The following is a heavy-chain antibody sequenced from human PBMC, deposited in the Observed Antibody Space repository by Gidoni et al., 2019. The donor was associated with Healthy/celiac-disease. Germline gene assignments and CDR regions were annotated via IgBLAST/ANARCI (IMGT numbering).Heavy chain of an antibody. CDR3: AREISPGIAAAVRSAWYFDL. V-gene: IGHV3-7*01. D-gene: IGHD6-13*01. CDR2: IKQDGIDK. CDR1: GFTVSSYW. J-gene: IGHJ2*01. Sequence: EVQLVESGGGWVQPGGSLRLSCAASGFTVSSYWMSWVRQAPGKGLEWVANIKQDGIDKYYVDSVTGLSTISSYNAKNSLYLQMNSLRAEDTAVYYCAREISPGIAAAVRSAWYFDLWGRGTLVTVSS.